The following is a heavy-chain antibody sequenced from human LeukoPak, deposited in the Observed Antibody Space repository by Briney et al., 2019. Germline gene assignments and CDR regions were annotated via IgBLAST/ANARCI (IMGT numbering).Heavy chain of an antibody. CDR2: INKDGSNT. Sequence: HPGGSLRLSCAASGFTLGAFAMHWARQAPGKGLEWVSLINKDGSNTYYADSVKGRFTISRDNSKDSLYLQMNSLRTEDSALYYCATWAFYHNLDVWGQGITVIVSS. J-gene: IGHJ6*02. D-gene: IGHD1-14*01. V-gene: IGHV3-43*02. CDR1: GFTLGAFA. CDR3: ATWAFYHNLDV.